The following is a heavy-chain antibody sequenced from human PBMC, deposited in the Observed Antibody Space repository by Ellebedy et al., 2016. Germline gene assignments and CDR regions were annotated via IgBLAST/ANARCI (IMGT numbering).Heavy chain of an antibody. CDR2: ISSDASRK. Sequence: GGSLRLSCVVSGFSFSSHHIHWVRQAPGKGLEWVAGISSDASRKHYVDSAKGRFTISRDNSKNTLYLQMNSLRIEDTAVYYCGQQWSGGSGLYYWGQGTLVTVSS. D-gene: IGHD3-10*01. CDR3: GQQWSGGSGLYY. CDR1: GFSFSSHH. V-gene: IGHV3-30*18. J-gene: IGHJ4*02.